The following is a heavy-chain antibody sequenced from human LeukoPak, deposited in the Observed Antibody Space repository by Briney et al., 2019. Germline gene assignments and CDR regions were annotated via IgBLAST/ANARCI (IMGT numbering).Heavy chain of an antibody. D-gene: IGHD6-6*01. J-gene: IGHJ6*02. CDR1: GFTFGDYA. CDR3: TRVRIAARRYYYYGMDV. V-gene: IGHV3-49*04. Sequence: GGSLRLSCTASGFTFGDYAMSWVRQAPGKGLEWVGFIRSKAYGGTTEYAASVKGRFTISRDDSKSIAYLQMNSLKTEDTAVYYCTRVRIAARRYYYYGMDVWGQGITVTVSS. CDR2: IRSKAYGGTT.